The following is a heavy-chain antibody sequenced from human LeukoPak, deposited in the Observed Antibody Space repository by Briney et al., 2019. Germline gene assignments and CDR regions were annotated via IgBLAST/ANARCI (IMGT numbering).Heavy chain of an antibody. J-gene: IGHJ2*01. CDR2: ISYDGSNK. Sequence: PGGSLTLSCAASGFTFSSYAMHWVRQAPGKGLEWVAVISYDGSNKYYADSVKGRFTISRDNSKNTLYLQMNSLRAEDTAVYYCARAHSKPESIAEWYFDLWGRGTLVTVSS. CDR3: ARAHSKPESIAEWYFDL. V-gene: IGHV3-30-3*01. D-gene: IGHD6-13*01. CDR1: GFTFSSYA.